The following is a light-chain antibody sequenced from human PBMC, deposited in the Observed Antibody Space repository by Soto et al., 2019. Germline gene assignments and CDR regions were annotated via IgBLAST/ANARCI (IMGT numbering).Light chain of an antibody. J-gene: IGLJ3*02. V-gene: IGLV1-40*01. Sequence: QSVLTQPPSVSGAPGQRVTISCTGSSSNIGAGYVVHWYQQLPGTAPKLLIYANTNRPSGVPDRFSGSKSGTSASLAITGLQADDEADYYCQSYDTTLSGRVFGGGTQLTVL. CDR2: ANT. CDR3: QSYDTTLSGRV. CDR1: SSNIGAGYV.